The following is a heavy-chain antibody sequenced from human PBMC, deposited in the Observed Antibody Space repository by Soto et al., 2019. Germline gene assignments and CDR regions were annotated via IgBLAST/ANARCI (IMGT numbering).Heavy chain of an antibody. D-gene: IGHD3-22*01. CDR1: GGSISSSNW. Sequence: KPSETLSLTCAVSGGSISSSNWWSWVRQPPGKGLEWIGEIYHSGSTNYNPSLKSRVTISVDKSKNQFSLKLSSVTAADTAVHYCARDQSPRYYYDSSGYYSLGYWGQGTLVTVSS. CDR2: IYHSGST. V-gene: IGHV4-4*02. J-gene: IGHJ4*02. CDR3: ARDQSPRYYYDSSGYYSLGY.